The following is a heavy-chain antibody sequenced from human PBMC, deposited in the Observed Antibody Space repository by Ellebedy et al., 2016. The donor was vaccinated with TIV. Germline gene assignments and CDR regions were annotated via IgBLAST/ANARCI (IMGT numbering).Heavy chain of an antibody. J-gene: IGHJ3*02. CDR2: INQHESEK. D-gene: IGHD2-15*01. CDR1: GFTFSDYG. CDR3: ARLKGGTCYCAFDI. V-gene: IGHV3-7*01. Sequence: GESLKISCEASGFTFSDYGMQWVRQAPGKGLEWVANINQHESEKNYVDSVRGRFTISRDNAKNSLYLQMNSLRAEDTAVYYCARLKGGTCYCAFDIWGQGTMVTVSS.